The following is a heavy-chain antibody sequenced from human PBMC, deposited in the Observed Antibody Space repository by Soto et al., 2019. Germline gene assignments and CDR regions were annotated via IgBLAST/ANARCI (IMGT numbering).Heavy chain of an antibody. V-gene: IGHV4-39*01. Sequence: SETLSLTCTVSGGSISSSSYYWGWIRQPPGKGLEWIGSIYYSGNTYYNPSLKSRVTISVDTSKNQFSLKLSSVTAADTAVYYCVRNVVVPAPAAFGIWGQGTMVTVSS. CDR2: IYYSGNT. J-gene: IGHJ3*02. CDR1: GGSISSSSYY. CDR3: VRNVVVPAPAAFGI. D-gene: IGHD2-2*01.